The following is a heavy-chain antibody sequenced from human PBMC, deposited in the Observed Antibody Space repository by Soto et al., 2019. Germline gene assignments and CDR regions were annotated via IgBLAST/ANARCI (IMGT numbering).Heavy chain of an antibody. CDR2: TYYRSKWYN. CDR1: GDSVSSNSAA. CDR3: ARSSMIVVVITGPFDY. V-gene: IGHV6-1*01. D-gene: IGHD3-22*01. J-gene: IGHJ4*02. Sequence: SQNLSLTCVISGDSVSSNSAAWNWIRQSPSRGLEWLGRTYYRSKWYNDYAVSVKSRITINPDTSKNQFSLQLNSVTPEDTAVYYCARSSMIVVVITGPFDYWGQGTLVTVS.